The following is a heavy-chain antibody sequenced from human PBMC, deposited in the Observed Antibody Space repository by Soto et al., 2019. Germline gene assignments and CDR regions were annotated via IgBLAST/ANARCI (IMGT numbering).Heavy chain of an antibody. Sequence: QLQLQESGPGLVKPSETLSLTCSVSGGSISRSLSYWGWIRQPPGKGLEWIGSIYYSGTTYYKPSLDSRVTISLDTSKNQFSLKLTSVTAADTAVYYCARHVSRDGDCLFDYWGQGTLFPVSS. CDR2: IYYSGTT. D-gene: IGHD2-21*02. V-gene: IGHV4-39*01. CDR3: ARHVSRDGDCLFDY. CDR1: GGSISRSLSY. J-gene: IGHJ4*02.